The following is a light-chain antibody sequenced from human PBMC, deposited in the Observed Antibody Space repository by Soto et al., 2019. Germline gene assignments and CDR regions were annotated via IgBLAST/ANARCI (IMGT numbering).Light chain of an antibody. J-gene: IGKJ2*01. CDR1: QEVATTY. Sequence: EVVLTQSPGTLSLSPGERATLSCRASQEVATTYLDWYQKKPGQPPRLLIYVAYTRASCIPDRLSGGGSGTDVTLIISRLEAEDFAVYYCHHYGTSPPYTFGQGSKLEI. CDR3: HHYGTSPPYT. CDR2: VAY. V-gene: IGKV3-20*01.